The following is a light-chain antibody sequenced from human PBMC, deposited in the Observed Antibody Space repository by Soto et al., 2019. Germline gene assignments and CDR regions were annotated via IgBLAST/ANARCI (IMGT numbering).Light chain of an antibody. Sequence: EFVLTQSPDTLSLFPGERATLSCRASQSVSSNYLAWYQQKPGQAPRLLIYGASSRATGIPDRFSGSGSGTDFTLTVSRVEPEDFAVYYCQQYGRSPWTFGQGTKVEIK. CDR3: QQYGRSPWT. CDR1: QSVSSNY. V-gene: IGKV3-20*01. CDR2: GAS. J-gene: IGKJ1*01.